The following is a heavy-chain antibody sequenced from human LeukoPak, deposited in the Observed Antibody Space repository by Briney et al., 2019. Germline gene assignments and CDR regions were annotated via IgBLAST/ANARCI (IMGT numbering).Heavy chain of an antibody. V-gene: IGHV3-64*01. CDR3: AREGEGYCSSTSCYGGAFDI. Sequence: GGSLRLSCAASGFTFSSYAMHWVRQAPGKGLEYVSAISSNGGSTYYANSVKGRFTISRDNSKNTLYLQMGSLRAEDMAVYYCAREGEGYCSSTSCYGGAFDIWGQGTMVTVSS. CDR1: GFTFSSYA. J-gene: IGHJ3*02. D-gene: IGHD2-2*01. CDR2: ISSNGGST.